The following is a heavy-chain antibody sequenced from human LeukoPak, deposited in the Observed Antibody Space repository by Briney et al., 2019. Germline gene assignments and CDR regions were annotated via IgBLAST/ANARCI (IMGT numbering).Heavy chain of an antibody. V-gene: IGHV4-39*01. CDR3: ASSPTLGH. CDR1: GGSISSSSYY. J-gene: IGHJ4*02. CDR2: VYYTGST. Sequence: PSETLSLTCAVSGGSISSSSYYWSWIRQPPGKGLEWIGSVYYTGSTNYNPSLKNRVTMSVDSSKKQFSLKLTSVTVADTAIYYGASSPTLGHWGQGTLVTVSS.